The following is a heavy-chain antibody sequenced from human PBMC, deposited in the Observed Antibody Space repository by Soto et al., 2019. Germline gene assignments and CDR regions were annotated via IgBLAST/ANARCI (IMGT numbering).Heavy chain of an antibody. V-gene: IGHV5-51*01. CDR2: IYPSDSDT. J-gene: IGHJ4*02. Sequence: PGESLKISCKGSGYSFTSFWIGWVRQMPGKGLEWMGIIYPSDSDTRYSPSFQGQVTISVDKSITTAYLQWSSLKASDTAMYYCAFPYGDSLFGNYWGQGTLVTVSS. CDR1: GYSFTSFW. CDR3: AFPYGDSLFGNY. D-gene: IGHD4-17*01.